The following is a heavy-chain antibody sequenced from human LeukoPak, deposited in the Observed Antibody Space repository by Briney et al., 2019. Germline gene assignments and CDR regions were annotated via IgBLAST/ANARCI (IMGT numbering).Heavy chain of an antibody. D-gene: IGHD3-9*01. J-gene: IGHJ6*02. V-gene: IGHV3-20*02. CDR1: GFPFDDFG. CDR3: ARGHNDILTRYYPYYGMDV. Sequence: GGSLDLPVPALGFPFDDFGMNWVRPAPGKGLDGVSGFEGNVGSTGYADSVKGQCTISRANAKNSLYLQMNSMRADDTALYHCARGHNDILTRYYPYYGMDVWGQGTPVTVSS. CDR2: FEGNVGST.